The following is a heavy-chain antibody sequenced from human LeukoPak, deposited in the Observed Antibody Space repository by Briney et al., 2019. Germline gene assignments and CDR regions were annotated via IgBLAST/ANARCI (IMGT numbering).Heavy chain of an antibody. CDR3: ARGLRYYDSSGYPEYFQH. Sequence: GGSLRLSCAASGFTFSSYEMNWVRQAPGKGLEWVSYISSSGSTIYYADSVKGRFTISRDNAKNSPYPQMNSLRAEDTAVYYCARGLRYYDSSGYPEYFQHWGQGTLVTVSS. CDR1: GFTFSSYE. CDR2: ISSSGSTI. J-gene: IGHJ1*01. D-gene: IGHD3-22*01. V-gene: IGHV3-48*03.